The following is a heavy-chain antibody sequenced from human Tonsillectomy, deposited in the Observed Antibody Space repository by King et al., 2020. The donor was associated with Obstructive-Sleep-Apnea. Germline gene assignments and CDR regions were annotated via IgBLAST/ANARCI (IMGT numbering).Heavy chain of an antibody. CDR1: GSIFSDYA. D-gene: IGHD3-10*01. J-gene: IGHJ5*02. CDR2: VVASGITT. V-gene: IGHV3-23*04. Sequence: VQLVESGGGLVQPGGSLRLSCTASGSIFSDYAMSWVRQAPGKGLEWVSAVVASGITTYYADSVKGRFTISRDNTKNTLYLQMNSLRAEDTAIFYCARMFRQFGESWGFDPWGQGTLVTVSS. CDR3: ARMFRQFGESWGFDP.